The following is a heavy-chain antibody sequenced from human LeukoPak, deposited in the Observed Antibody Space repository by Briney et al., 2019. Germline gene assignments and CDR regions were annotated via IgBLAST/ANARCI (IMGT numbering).Heavy chain of an antibody. CDR2: ICYSGST. J-gene: IGHJ3*02. Sequence: PSETLSLTCTVSGVSISSGGYYWSWIRQHPGKGLEWIGYICYSGSTYNNPSLKSRVTISVDTSKNQFSLKLSSVTAADTAVYYCARDLEDYDYVWGSYRWLYAFDIWGQGTMVTVSS. V-gene: IGHV4-31*03. CDR3: ARDLEDYDYVWGSYRWLYAFDI. D-gene: IGHD3-16*02. CDR1: GVSISSGGYY.